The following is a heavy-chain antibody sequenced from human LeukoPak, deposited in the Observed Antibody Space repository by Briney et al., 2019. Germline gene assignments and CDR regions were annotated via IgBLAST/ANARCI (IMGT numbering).Heavy chain of an antibody. CDR2: ISSSGSTI. Sequence: GGSLRLSCAASGFIFSDYYMSWIRQAPGKGLEWVSYISSSGSTIYYADSVKGRFTISRDNAKNSLYLQMNSLRAEDAAVYYCARAPGRGRDYFDYWGQGTLVTVSS. J-gene: IGHJ4*02. D-gene: IGHD3-10*01. V-gene: IGHV3-11*01. CDR3: ARAPGRGRDYFDY. CDR1: GFIFSDYY.